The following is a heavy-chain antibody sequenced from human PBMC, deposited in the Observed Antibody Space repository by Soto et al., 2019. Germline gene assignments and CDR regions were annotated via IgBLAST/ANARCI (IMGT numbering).Heavy chain of an antibody. J-gene: IGHJ4*02. Sequence: SETLSLTCTVSGGSMGGFYGSWFRQSPGKGLEWIGYIYYSGATKYNPTLESRVTISADTSKNQLSLRLSSVTAADTAVYYCARVRERLQYFDWFYHFDYWGQGALVTVSS. D-gene: IGHD3-9*01. CDR2: IYYSGAT. CDR1: GGSMGGFY. V-gene: IGHV4-59*01. CDR3: ARVRERLQYFDWFYHFDY.